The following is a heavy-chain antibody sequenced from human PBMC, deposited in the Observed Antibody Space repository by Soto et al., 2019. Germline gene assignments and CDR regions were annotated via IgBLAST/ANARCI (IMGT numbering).Heavy chain of an antibody. V-gene: IGHV1-69*13. D-gene: IGHD1-26*01. Sequence: GASVKVSCKASGGTFSSYAISWVRQAPGQGLEWMGGIIPIFGTANYAQKFQGRVTITADESTSTAYMELSSLRSEDTAVYYCARAPHGGSYSDYWGQGTLVTVSS. CDR3: ARAPHGGSYSDY. CDR1: GGTFSSYA. CDR2: IIPIFGTA. J-gene: IGHJ4*02.